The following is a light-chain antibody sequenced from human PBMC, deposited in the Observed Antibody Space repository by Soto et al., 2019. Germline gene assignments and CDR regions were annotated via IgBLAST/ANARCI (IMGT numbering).Light chain of an antibody. CDR1: QSVTNNH. CDR3: QQYGSSPGT. J-gene: IGKJ2*01. Sequence: EIVLTQSPGTLSLSPGERATLSCRASQSVTNNHLGWYQQKPGQAPRLLIYDASSRTGGIPDRFRGSGSGTDFTLTISRLEPEDFAVYYCQQYGSSPGTFGQGTKLEIK. CDR2: DAS. V-gene: IGKV3-20*01.